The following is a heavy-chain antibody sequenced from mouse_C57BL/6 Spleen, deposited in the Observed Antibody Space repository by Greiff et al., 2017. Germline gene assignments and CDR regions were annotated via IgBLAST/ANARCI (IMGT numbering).Heavy chain of an antibody. V-gene: IGHV5-17*01. Sequence: DVKLVESGGGLVKPGGSLKLSCAASGFTFSDYGMHWVRQAPEKGLEWVAYISSGSSTIYYADTVKGRFTISRDNAKNTLFLQMTSLRSEDTAMYYCARWLRDAMDYWGQGTSVTVSS. D-gene: IGHD2-2*01. J-gene: IGHJ4*01. CDR1: GFTFSDYG. CDR3: ARWLRDAMDY. CDR2: ISSGSSTI.